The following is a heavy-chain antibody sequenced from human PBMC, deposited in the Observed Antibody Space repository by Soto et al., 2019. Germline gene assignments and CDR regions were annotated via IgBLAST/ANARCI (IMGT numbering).Heavy chain of an antibody. Sequence: QVQLVQSGAEVKKPGSSVKVSCKASGGTFGSYGLSWVRQAPGQGLEWMGGIIPIFGSANYAQKFQGRVTITADISTSTAYMELSSLRSEDTAVYSCARESGYNFGAFDYWGQGALVTVSS. J-gene: IGHJ4*02. CDR3: ARESGYNFGAFDY. CDR1: GGTFGSYG. CDR2: IIPIFGSA. V-gene: IGHV1-69*14. D-gene: IGHD5-12*01.